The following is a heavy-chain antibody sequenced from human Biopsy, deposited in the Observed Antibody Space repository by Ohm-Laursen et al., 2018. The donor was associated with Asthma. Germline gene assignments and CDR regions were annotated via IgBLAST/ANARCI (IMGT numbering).Heavy chain of an antibody. D-gene: IGHD3-22*01. CDR2: IKTNRRGA. CDR3: VKDTYEDDYGYYTFDV. V-gene: IGHV3-23*01. J-gene: IGHJ3*01. CDR1: GFTFGNFA. Sequence: GSLRLSCTAFGFTFGNFAMSWARQAPGKGLEWVSTIKTNRRGADYPDPAKGRFTISRDDSKNTLYLQMSSLRAEDTAVYYCVKDTYEDDYGYYTFDVWGQGTMVTVSS.